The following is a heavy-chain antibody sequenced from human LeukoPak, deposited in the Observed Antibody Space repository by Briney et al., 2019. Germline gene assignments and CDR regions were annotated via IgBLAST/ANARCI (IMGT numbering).Heavy chain of an antibody. CDR1: GYTFTSYY. CDR3: ARGSFRGRVEGGYYYYMDV. V-gene: IGHV1-46*03. CDR2: INPSGGST. D-gene: IGHD3-16*01. Sequence: ASVKVSXKASGYTFTSYYMHWVRQAPGQGLEWMGIINPSGGSTSYAQKFQGRVTMTRDTSTSTVYMELSSLRSEDTAVYYCARGSFRGRVEGGYYYYMDVWGKGTTVTVSS. J-gene: IGHJ6*03.